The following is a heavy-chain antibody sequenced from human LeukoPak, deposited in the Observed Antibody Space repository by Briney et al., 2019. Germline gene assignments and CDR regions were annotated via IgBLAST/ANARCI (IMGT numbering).Heavy chain of an antibody. D-gene: IGHD5-18*01. V-gene: IGHV3-23*01. CDR1: GFTFSTYA. Sequence: GGSLRLSCAASGFTFSTYAMSWVRQAPGKGLEWVSAFSGSGGNTYYADSVKGRFTISRDNSKNTLYLQMNSLRAEDTAVYYCAKAPANYVDTAMGTFDYWGQGTLVTVSS. CDR2: FSGSGGNT. J-gene: IGHJ4*02. CDR3: AKAPANYVDTAMGTFDY.